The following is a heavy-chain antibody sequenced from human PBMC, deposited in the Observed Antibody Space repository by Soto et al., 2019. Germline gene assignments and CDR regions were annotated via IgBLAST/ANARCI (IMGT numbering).Heavy chain of an antibody. V-gene: IGHV4-59*08. CDR3: ARADWSWYFDL. J-gene: IGHJ2*01. CDR1: GGSISSYY. D-gene: IGHD2-21*01. CDR2: IYYSGST. Sequence: SETLSLTCTVSGGSISSYYWSWIRQPPGKGLEWIGYIYYSGSTNYNPSLKSRVTISVDTSKNQFSLKLSSVTAADTAVCYCARADWSWYFDLWGRGTLVTVSS.